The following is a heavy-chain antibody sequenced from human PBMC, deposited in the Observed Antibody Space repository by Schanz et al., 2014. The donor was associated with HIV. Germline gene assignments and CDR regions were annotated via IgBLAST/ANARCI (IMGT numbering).Heavy chain of an antibody. CDR1: GFTFDDYA. Sequence: EVQLVESGGGLVQPGRSLRLSCAASGFTFDDYAMHWVRQAPGKGLEWVSCISWNSGSIGYADSVKGRFTISRDNAKNSLYLQMNSLRAEDTALYYCAKRGPYTGRYEYFQQWGQGALVTVSS. CDR3: AKRGPYTGRYEYFQQ. D-gene: IGHD1-26*01. CDR2: ISWNSGSI. J-gene: IGHJ1*01. V-gene: IGHV3-9*01.